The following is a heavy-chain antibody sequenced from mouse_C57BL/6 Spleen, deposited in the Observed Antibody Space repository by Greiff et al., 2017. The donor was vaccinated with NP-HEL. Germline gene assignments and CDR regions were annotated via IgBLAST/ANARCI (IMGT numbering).Heavy chain of an antibody. J-gene: IGHJ4*01. CDR3: ASPQSPYSLYAMDY. Sequence: VKVVESGPGLVQPSQSLSITCTVSGFSLTSYGVHWVRQSPGKGLEWLGVIWSGGSTDYNAAFISRLSISKDNSKSQVFFKMNSLQADDTAIYYCASPQSPYSLYAMDYWGQGTSVTVSS. CDR2: IWSGGST. V-gene: IGHV2-2*01. D-gene: IGHD2-12*01. CDR1: GFSLTSYG.